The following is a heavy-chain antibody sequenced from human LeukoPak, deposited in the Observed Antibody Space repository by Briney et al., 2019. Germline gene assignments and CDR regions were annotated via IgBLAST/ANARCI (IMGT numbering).Heavy chain of an antibody. CDR1: GGSISSSSYY. CDR3: ASHQPYGSGGMDV. J-gene: IGHJ6*02. CDR2: IYYSGST. V-gene: IGHV4-39*01. D-gene: IGHD3-10*01. Sequence: SETLSLTCTVSGGSISSSSYYWGWIRQPPGKGLEWIGSIYYSGSTYYNPSLKSRVTISVDTSKNRFSLKLSSVTAADTAVYYCASHQPYGSGGMDVWGQGTTVTVSS.